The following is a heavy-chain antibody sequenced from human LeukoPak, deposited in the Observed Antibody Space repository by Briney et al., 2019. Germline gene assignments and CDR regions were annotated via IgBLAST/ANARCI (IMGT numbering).Heavy chain of an antibody. V-gene: IGHV1-18*01. CDR1: GYTFTSYG. CDR2: IFTYNGNT. CDR3: ARDLRRDTSGKWGGSGFDP. D-gene: IGHD3-10*01. Sequence: GASVKVSCKASGYTFTSYGISWVRQAPGQGLEWMGWIFTYNGNTNYAQRFQGRVTMTTDTSTSTAYMELRRLRSDDTAVYYCARDLRRDTSGKWGGSGFDPWGQGTLVTVSS. J-gene: IGHJ5*02.